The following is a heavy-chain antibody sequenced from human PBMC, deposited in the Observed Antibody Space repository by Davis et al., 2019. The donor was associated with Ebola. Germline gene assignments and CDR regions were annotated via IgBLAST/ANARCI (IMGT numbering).Heavy chain of an antibody. J-gene: IGHJ4*02. V-gene: IGHV3-21*01. CDR3: ATDNWGPAL. Sequence: GESLKISCAASGFTFSSYSMNWVRQAPGKGLEWVSSISSSSSYIYSADSVKGRFTISRDNAKKSLYLEMNSLRAEDTAVYYCATDNWGPALWGQGTLLTVSS. D-gene: IGHD7-27*01. CDR1: GFTFSSYS. CDR2: ISSSSSYI.